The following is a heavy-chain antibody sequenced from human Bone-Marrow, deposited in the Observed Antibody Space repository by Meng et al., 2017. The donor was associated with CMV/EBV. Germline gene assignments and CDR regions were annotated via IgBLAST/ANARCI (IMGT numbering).Heavy chain of an antibody. J-gene: IGHJ4*02. CDR3: ARDYSGSYIEGVY. CDR1: GYTFTSNY. D-gene: IGHD1-26*01. CDR2: INPSGGRT. Sequence: ASVKVSCKASGYTFTSNYMHWVRQAPGQGLEWMGIINPSGGRTRYAQKFQGRVTMTRDTSTNTVYIELSSLRSEDTAVYYYARDYSGSYIEGVYWGQGTLVTVSS. V-gene: IGHV1-46*01.